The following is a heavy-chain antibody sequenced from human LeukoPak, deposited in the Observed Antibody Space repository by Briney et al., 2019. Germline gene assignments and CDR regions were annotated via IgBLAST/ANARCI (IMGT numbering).Heavy chain of an antibody. CDR1: GYTFISYG. Sequence: ASVSLTCKASGYTFISYGINWVRQAPGQGLEWMGWISAYNGNTNYAQKVQGRVTMTTDTSTRTAYMELRSLRSDDTAVYYCARVSGSAAVAGTCWFDTCGERKLGTVSS. D-gene: IGHD6-19*01. CDR2: ISAYNGNT. V-gene: IGHV1-18*01. CDR3: ARVSGSAAVAGTCWFDT. J-gene: IGHJ5*02.